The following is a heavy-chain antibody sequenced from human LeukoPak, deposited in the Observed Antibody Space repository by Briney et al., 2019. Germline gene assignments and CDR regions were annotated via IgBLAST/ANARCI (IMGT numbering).Heavy chain of an antibody. CDR2: IYTSGST. CDR3: AREKAVAGPGGYYYYYYMDV. CDR1: GGSISSGSYY. Sequence: PSETLSLTCTVSGGSISSGSYYWSWIRQPAGKGLEWIGRIYTSGSTNYNPSLKSRVTISVDTSKNQFSLKLSSVNAADTAVYYCAREKAVAGPGGYYYYYYMDVWGKGTTVTVSS. J-gene: IGHJ6*03. V-gene: IGHV4-61*02. D-gene: IGHD6-19*01.